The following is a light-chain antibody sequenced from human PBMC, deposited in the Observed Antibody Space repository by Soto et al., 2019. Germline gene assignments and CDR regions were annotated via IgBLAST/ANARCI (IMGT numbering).Light chain of an antibody. J-gene: IGLJ2*01. V-gene: IGLV2-14*01. CDR1: MRDVGAYNL. Sequence: QSALTQPASVSGSAGQSITISCSGTMRDVGAYNLVSWYQQHPGTAPKLIIYEVRNRPSGISSRFSGSRSGNTASLTISGLQAEDEADYYCQSYDSSLSVYVVFGGGTKVTVL. CDR2: EVR. CDR3: QSYDSSLSVYVV.